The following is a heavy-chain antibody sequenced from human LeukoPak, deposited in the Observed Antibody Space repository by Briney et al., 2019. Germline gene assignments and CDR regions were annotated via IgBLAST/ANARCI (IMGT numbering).Heavy chain of an antibody. V-gene: IGHV1-69*01. CDR2: TIPIFGTP. CDR1: GGTFSTYA. D-gene: IGHD5-12*01. Sequence: SVKVSCKASGGTFSTYAISWVRQAPGQGLEWMGGTIPIFGTPNYAQKFQGRVTINADESTSTAYMELSSLRSEDTAVYYCARGYRGYDPNAKLRLDYHYHGMDVWGQGTTVTVSS. CDR3: ARGYRGYDPNAKLRLDYHYHGMDV. J-gene: IGHJ6*02.